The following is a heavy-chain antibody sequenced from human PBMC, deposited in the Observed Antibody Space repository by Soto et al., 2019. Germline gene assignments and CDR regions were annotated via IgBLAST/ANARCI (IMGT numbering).Heavy chain of an antibody. CDR3: ARDGFQYGTNYFDF. D-gene: IGHD1-26*01. Sequence: ASVKVSCKASGYTFTSYAMHWVRQAPGQRLEWMGWINAGNGNTKYSQKFQGRVTITRDTSASTAYMELSSLRSEDTAVYYCARDGFQYGTNYFDFWGQGXLVTVYS. J-gene: IGHJ4*02. V-gene: IGHV1-3*01. CDR2: INAGNGNT. CDR1: GYTFTSYA.